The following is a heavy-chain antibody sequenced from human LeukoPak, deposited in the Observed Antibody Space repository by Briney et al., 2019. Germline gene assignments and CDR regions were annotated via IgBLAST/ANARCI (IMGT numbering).Heavy chain of an antibody. D-gene: IGHD6-13*01. J-gene: IGHJ6*03. V-gene: IGHV4-39*01. CDR3: ARHARVSRYYMDV. CDR1: GGSFSGYY. Sequence: SETLSLTCAVYGGSFSGYYWGWIRQPPGKGLEWIGSIYYSGSTYYNPSLKSRVTISVDTSKNQFSLKLSSVTAADTAVYYCARHARVSRYYMDVWGKGTTVTISS. CDR2: IYYSGST.